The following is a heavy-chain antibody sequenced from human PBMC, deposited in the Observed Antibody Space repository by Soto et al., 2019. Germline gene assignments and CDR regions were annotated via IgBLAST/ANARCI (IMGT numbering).Heavy chain of an antibody. Sequence: PGESLKISCKGSGYSFTSYWIGWVRQMPGKGLEWMGIIYPGDSDTRYSPSFQGQVTISADKSISTAYLQWSSLKASDTAMYYFARAGGSGYDPHYYYYMDVWGKGTTVTVSS. CDR1: GYSFTSYW. D-gene: IGHD5-12*01. CDR2: IYPGDSDT. CDR3: ARAGGSGYDPHYYYYMDV. V-gene: IGHV5-51*01. J-gene: IGHJ6*03.